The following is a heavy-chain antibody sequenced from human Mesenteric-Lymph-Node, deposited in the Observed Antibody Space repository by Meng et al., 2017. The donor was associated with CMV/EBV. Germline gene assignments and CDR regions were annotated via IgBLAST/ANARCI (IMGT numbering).Heavy chain of an antibody. CDR1: GFTFSSYA. Sequence: GESLKISCAASGFTFSSYAMSWVRQAPGEGLEWVAVISYDGVHISYLDSVKGRFTISRDNSKNTLFLQMNDLRSEDTAVYYCARDGDYCTDEVCYFDYWGQGTPVTVSS. V-gene: IGHV3-30-3*01. J-gene: IGHJ4*02. D-gene: IGHD4-11*01. CDR3: ARDGDYCTDEVCYFDY. CDR2: ISYDGVHI.